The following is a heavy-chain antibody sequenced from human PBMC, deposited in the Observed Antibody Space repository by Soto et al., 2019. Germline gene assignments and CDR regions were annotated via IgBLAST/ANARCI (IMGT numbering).Heavy chain of an antibody. CDR1: GFSFSSYA. Sequence: EVQLLESGGGLAQPGGSLRLSCAASGFSFSSYAMSWVRQAPGKGLQWVSTISGNGGSTYYADSVKGRFTISRDNSKNTLYLQMNSLRAEDTAVYYCAKDTYYDILTGTDAFDIWGQGAMVTVSS. D-gene: IGHD3-9*01. CDR3: AKDTYYDILTGTDAFDI. CDR2: ISGNGGST. J-gene: IGHJ3*02. V-gene: IGHV3-23*01.